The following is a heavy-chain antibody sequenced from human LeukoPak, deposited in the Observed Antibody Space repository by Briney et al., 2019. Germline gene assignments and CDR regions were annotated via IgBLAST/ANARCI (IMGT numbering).Heavy chain of an antibody. J-gene: IGHJ5*02. Sequence: SETLSLTCAVYGGSFSGYYWNWIRQPPGKGLEWIGEIDHSGSTNYNPSLKSRVTISVGTSKNQFSLKLRSVTAADTAVYYCARGGEDTAKPGPGGDYSSGRWFDPWGQGTLVTVSS. V-gene: IGHV4-34*01. CDR2: IDHSGST. D-gene: IGHD2-21*01. CDR3: ARGGEDTAKPGPGGDYSSGRWFDP. CDR1: GGSFSGYY.